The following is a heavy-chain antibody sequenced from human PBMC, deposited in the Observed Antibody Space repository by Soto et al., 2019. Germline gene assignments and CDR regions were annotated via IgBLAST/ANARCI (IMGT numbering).Heavy chain of an antibody. Sequence: QVQLVESGGGVVQPGRSLRLSCAASGFTFSSYAMHWVRQAPGKGLEWVAVISYDGSNKYYADSVKGRFTISRDNFKNPLYLQMDSLRGEEKAVYYCARDRGGNSDYWGQGTLVTVSS. J-gene: IGHJ4*02. V-gene: IGHV3-30-3*01. CDR2: ISYDGSNK. CDR3: ARDRGGNSDY. CDR1: GFTFSSYA. D-gene: IGHD2-21*02.